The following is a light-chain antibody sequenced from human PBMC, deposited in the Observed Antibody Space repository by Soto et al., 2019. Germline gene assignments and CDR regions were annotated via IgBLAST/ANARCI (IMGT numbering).Light chain of an antibody. J-gene: IGKJ1*01. Sequence: AIRMTQSPSSCSASTGDRVTITCRASQGISSFLAWYQQKPGKAPKLLIYAASTLQRGVPSRFSGSGSGTDFTLTISCLQSEDFATYYCQQYYNYPWTFGQGTKVEIK. CDR2: AAS. V-gene: IGKV1-8*01. CDR1: QGISSF. CDR3: QQYYNYPWT.